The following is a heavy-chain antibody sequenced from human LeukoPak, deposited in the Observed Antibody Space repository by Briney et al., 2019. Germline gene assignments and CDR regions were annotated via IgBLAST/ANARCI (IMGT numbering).Heavy chain of an antibody. V-gene: IGHV3-23*01. J-gene: IGHJ4*02. D-gene: IGHD2-2*01. CDR2: ISYSGGST. Sequence: PGGSLRLSCAASGFSFSSYAMSWVRQAPGKGLEWVSGISYSGGSTYSADSVKGRFTISRDNSKNTLFLQMNSLRAEDTAVYYCASVGRYQHTDYWGQGTLVTVSS. CDR1: GFSFSSYA. CDR3: ASVGRYQHTDY.